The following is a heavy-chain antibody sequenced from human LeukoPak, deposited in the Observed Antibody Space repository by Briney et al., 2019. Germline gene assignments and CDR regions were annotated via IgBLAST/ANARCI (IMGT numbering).Heavy chain of an antibody. V-gene: IGHV1-46*01. J-gene: IGHJ4*02. D-gene: IGHD4-23*01. CDR2: INPSGGST. CDR3: ARDQPPDDYGGNSGVDY. CDR1: GYTFTSYY. Sequence: GASVTVSCKASGYTFTSYYMHWVRQAPGQGLEWMGIINPSGGSTSYAQKFQGRVTMTRDTSTSTVYMELSSLRSEDTAVYYCARDQPPDDYGGNSGVDYWGQGTLVTVSS.